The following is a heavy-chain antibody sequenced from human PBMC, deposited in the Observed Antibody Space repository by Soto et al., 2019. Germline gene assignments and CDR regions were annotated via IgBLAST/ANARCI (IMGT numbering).Heavy chain of an antibody. V-gene: IGHV3-33*01. CDR1: GFSFSSHG. J-gene: IGHJ4*02. D-gene: IGHD1-26*01. Sequence: QELLVESGGGVVQPGRSLTLSCVASGFSFSSHGMHWVRQAPGKGLEWVAVIWYDGRNKYYADSVEGRFTISRDNYKNTLYLQMNSLRVEATAGYYWARRGIISGSTFDCWGQRSLVTVSS. CDR3: ARRGIISGSTFDC. CDR2: IWYDGRNK.